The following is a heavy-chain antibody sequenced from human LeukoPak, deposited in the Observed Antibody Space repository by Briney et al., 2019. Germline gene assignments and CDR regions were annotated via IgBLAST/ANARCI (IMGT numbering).Heavy chain of an antibody. CDR1: GFTFSTYA. V-gene: IGHV3-33*01. Sequence: GGSLRLSCAASGFTFSTYAIHWVRQAPGKWLEWVAVIWFDGSEQYYADSVKGRLIISRDNSKRTSNLQLNSLRAADTAVYYCAREGDSRWGELSPWGQGTLVTVSS. D-gene: IGHD3-16*02. CDR3: AREGDSRWGELSP. J-gene: IGHJ1*01. CDR2: IWFDGSEQ.